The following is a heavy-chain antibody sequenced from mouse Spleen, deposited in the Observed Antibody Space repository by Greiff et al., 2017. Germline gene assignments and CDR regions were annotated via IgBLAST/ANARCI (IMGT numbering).Heavy chain of an antibody. Sequence: VQLQQSGPELVKPGASVKIPCKASGYTFTDYNMDWVKQSHGKSLEWIGDINPNNGGTIYNQKFKGKATLTVDKSSSTAYMELRSLTSEDTAVYYCARSRGLGRFAYWGQGTLVTVSA. V-gene: IGHV1-18*01. CDR2: INPNNGGT. CDR3: ARSRGLGRFAY. D-gene: IGHD4-1*01. CDR1: GYTFTDYN. J-gene: IGHJ3*01.